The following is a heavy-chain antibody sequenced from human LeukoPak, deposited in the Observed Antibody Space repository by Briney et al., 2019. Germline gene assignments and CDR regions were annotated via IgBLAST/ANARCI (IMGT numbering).Heavy chain of an antibody. CDR3: ARDHFWSGYYRGYYGMDV. Sequence: PSETLSLTCTVSGGSVSSGSYYWSWIRQPPGKGLEWIGYIYYSGSTNYNPSLKSRVTISADTSKNQFSLKLSSVTAADTAVYYCARDHFWSGYYRGYYGMDVWGQGTTVTVSS. D-gene: IGHD3-3*02. CDR1: GGSVSSGSYY. V-gene: IGHV4-61*01. J-gene: IGHJ6*02. CDR2: IYYSGST.